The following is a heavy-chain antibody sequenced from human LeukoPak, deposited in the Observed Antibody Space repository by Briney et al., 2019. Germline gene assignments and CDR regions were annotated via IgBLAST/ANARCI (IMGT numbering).Heavy chain of an antibody. CDR1: GYTFTSYG. D-gene: IGHD5-18*01. Sequence: ASVKVSCKASGYTFTSYGISWVRQAPGQGLEWMGWISAYNGNTNYAQKLQGRVTKTTDTSTSTAYMELRSLRSDDTAVYYCARREDTAMVIGAFDIWGQGTMVTVSS. J-gene: IGHJ3*02. CDR2: ISAYNGNT. CDR3: ARREDTAMVIGAFDI. V-gene: IGHV1-18*01.